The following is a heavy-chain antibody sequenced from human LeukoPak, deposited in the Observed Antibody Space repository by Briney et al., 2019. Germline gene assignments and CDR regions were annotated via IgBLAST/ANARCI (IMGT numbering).Heavy chain of an antibody. CDR2: ISSSSSYI. D-gene: IGHD6-19*01. CDR3: ARAKAVGFDY. CDR1: GFTFRSYS. V-gene: IGHV3-21*01. Sequence: GGSLRLSCAASGFTFRSYSMNWVRQAPGKGLEWVSSISSSSSYIYYADSVKGRFTISRDNAKNSLYLQMNSLRAEDTAVYYCARAKAVGFDYWGQGTLVTVSS. J-gene: IGHJ4*02.